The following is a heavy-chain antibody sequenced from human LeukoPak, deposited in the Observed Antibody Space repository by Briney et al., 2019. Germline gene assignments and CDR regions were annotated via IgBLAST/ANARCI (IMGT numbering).Heavy chain of an antibody. J-gene: IGHJ4*02. CDR1: GYTFTSYD. CDR3: AGTLWFGNYYFDY. V-gene: IGHV1-69*04. Sequence: SVKVSCKASGYTFTSYDINWVRQAAGQGLEWMGRIIPILGIANYAQKFQGRVTITADKSTSTAYMELSSLRSEDTAVYYCAGTLWFGNYYFDYWGQGTLVTVSS. D-gene: IGHD3-10*01. CDR2: IIPILGIA.